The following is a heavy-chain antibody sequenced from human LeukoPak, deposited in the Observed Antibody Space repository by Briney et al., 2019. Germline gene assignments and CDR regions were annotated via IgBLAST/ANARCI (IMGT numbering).Heavy chain of an antibody. V-gene: IGHV4-34*01. J-gene: IGHJ4*02. Sequence: SETLSLTCAVYGGSFSGHYWSWIRQPPGKGLEWIGEINRNGRTNYNPSLKSRVTISVDTSKNQFSLNLNSVTAADTAVYYCARDPKRAFGGVVGGDFDYWGRGTLVTVSP. CDR3: ARDPKRAFGGVVGGDFDY. D-gene: IGHD3-16*02. CDR1: GGSFSGHY. CDR2: INRNGRT.